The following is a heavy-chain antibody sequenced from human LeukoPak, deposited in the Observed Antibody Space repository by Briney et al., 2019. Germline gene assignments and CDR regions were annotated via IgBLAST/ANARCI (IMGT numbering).Heavy chain of an antibody. CDR1: GGSISSYY. D-gene: IGHD2-21*01. V-gene: IGHV4-59*01. CDR2: IYYSGST. CDR3: ARCSIESGFDY. Sequence: SETLSLTCTVTGGSISSYYWSWIRQPPGKGLEWIGYIYYSGSTNYNPSLKSRVTISVDTSKNQFSLKLSSVTAADTAVYYCARCSIESGFDYWGQGTLVTVSS. J-gene: IGHJ4*02.